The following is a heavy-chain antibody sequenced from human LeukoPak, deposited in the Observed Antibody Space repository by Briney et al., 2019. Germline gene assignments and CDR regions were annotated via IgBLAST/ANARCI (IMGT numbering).Heavy chain of an antibody. CDR2: IRSKAYGGTT. CDR1: GFTFSSYW. D-gene: IGHD2-15*01. J-gene: IGHJ1*01. CDR3: TREEVDFQH. Sequence: PGGSLRLSCAASGFTFSSYWMSWVRQAPGKGLEWVGFIRSKAYGGTTEYAASVKGRFTISRDDSKSIAYLQMNSLKTEDTAVYYCTREEVDFQHWGKGTLVTVSS. V-gene: IGHV3-49*04.